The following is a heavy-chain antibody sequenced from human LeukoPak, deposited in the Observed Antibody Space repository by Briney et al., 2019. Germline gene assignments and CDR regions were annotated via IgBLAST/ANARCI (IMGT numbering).Heavy chain of an antibody. V-gene: IGHV3-23*01. CDR3: ARSTVATYFDY. D-gene: IGHD5-12*01. CDR1: GFTFSSYA. CDR2: VRGSGGST. J-gene: IGHJ4*02. Sequence: GSLRLSCAASGFTFSSYAMSWVRQAPGKGREWVSAVRGSGGSTYYADSVKGRFTISRDNSKNTLYLQMNSLRAEDTAVYYCARSTVATYFDYWGQGTLVTVSS.